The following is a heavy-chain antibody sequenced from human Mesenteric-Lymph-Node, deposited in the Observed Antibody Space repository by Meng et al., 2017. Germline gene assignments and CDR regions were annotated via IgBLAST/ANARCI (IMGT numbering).Heavy chain of an antibody. CDR2: IYHSGST. D-gene: IGHD3-10*01. CDR3: ARRRGGSGRDC. CDR1: GGSISSNGYY. J-gene: IGHJ4*02. Sequence: QLSPQSPGPGSVKPSETLSLTCTVSGGSISSNGYYWGWVRQPPGKGLEWIGAIYHSGSTSYNPSLQSRVTMFVDTSKNQFSLMLTSVTATDTAVYYCARRRGGSGRDCWGQGTLVTVSS. V-gene: IGHV4-39*01.